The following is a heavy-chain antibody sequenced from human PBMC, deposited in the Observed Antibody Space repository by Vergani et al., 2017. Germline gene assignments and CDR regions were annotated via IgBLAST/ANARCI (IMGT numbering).Heavy chain of an antibody. CDR1: GFTSSYYG. CDR2: ISYDGTQK. D-gene: IGHD3-3*01. J-gene: IGHJ3*02. Sequence: QVHLVESGGGVVQPGRSLRLSCVVSGFTSSYYGMHWVRQAPGKGLEWVAVISYDGTQKYYADSVKGRFTISRDNSKSTLYLQMNSLRTEDTAVYYCAKEGVEKDAFDIWGQGTMVTVSS. V-gene: IGHV3-30*18. CDR3: AKEGVEKDAFDI.